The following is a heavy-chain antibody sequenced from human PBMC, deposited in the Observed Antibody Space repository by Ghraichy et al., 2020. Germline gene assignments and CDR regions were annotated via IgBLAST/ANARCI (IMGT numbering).Heavy chain of an antibody. CDR1: VGSFSGYY. J-gene: IGHJ3*01. D-gene: IGHD3-10*01. Sequence: SETLSLTCDVYVGSFSGYYWSWIRQSPGKGLEWIGEINPTGTTNNSPSLKSRLTMLVDTSKNQFSLNLKSVTAADTAVYYCARRRELWSAAEGDAFDLWGQGTMVTVSS. CDR2: INPTGTT. V-gene: IGHV4-34*01. CDR3: ARRRELWSAAEGDAFDL.